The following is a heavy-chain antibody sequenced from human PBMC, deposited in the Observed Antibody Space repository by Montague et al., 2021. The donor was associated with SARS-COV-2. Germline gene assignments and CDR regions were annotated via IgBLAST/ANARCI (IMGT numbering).Heavy chain of an antibody. D-gene: IGHD1-26*01. CDR1: GGSISSGSYY. V-gene: IGHV4-61*02. Sequence: TLSLTCTVSGGSISSGSYYWSWIRQPAGKGLEWIGRIYTSGSTNYNPSLKSRVTISVDTSKNQFSLKLSSVTAADTAVYYCARGSGSPTYYYYYGMDVWGQGTTVTVSS. J-gene: IGHJ6*02. CDR2: IYTSGST. CDR3: ARGSGSPTYYYYYGMDV.